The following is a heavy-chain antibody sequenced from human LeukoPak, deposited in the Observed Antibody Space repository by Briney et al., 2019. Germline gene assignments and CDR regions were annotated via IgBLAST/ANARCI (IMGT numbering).Heavy chain of an antibody. CDR1: GFRITNAW. CDR2: IKSKSDGGTT. D-gene: IGHD4-17*01. CDR3: TTDRGDYGIPF. Sequence: GGSLRLSCAASGFRITNAWMNWVRQAPGRGLEWVGRIKSKSDGGTTDYAAPVKGRFIISRDDSKNTLYLQINSLKIEDTAVYYCTTDRGDYGIPFWGQGTLVTVSS. V-gene: IGHV3-15*07. J-gene: IGHJ4*02.